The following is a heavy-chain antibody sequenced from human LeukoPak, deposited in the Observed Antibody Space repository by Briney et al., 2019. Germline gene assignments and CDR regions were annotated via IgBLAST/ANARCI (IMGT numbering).Heavy chain of an antibody. CDR2: IHSGGAT. J-gene: IGHJ4*02. Sequence: GGSLRLSCAASGFTVSNNYMSWVRQAPGRGLEWVSVIHSGGATNYADSVQGRFTISRDNSKTTVYLHMNSLRAEDTAVYYCARDSDSGYGPFASWGQGTLVTVSS. CDR3: ARDSDSGYGPFAS. D-gene: IGHD5-12*01. CDR1: GFTVSNNY. V-gene: IGHV3-53*01.